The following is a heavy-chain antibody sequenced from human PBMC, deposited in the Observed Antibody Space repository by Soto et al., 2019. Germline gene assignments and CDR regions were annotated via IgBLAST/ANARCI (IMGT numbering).Heavy chain of an antibody. CDR1: GFTLSSYG. CDR3: ARDGLRWMGTYNFDQ. Sequence: GGSLRLSCAASGFTLSSYGMHWVRQARGKGLEWVAVIWYDGSNKYYADSVKGRFTISRDNSKNTLYLQMNSLRAEDTAVYYCARDGLRWMGTYNFDQWGLGTLVTVFS. D-gene: IGHD4-17*01. V-gene: IGHV3-33*01. J-gene: IGHJ4*02. CDR2: IWYDGSNK.